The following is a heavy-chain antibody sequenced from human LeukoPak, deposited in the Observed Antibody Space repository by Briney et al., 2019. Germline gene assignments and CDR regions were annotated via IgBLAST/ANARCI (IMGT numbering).Heavy chain of an antibody. CDR2: ISGSGGST. CDR1: GFTFSSHA. Sequence: GGSLRLSCAASGFTFSSHAMSWVRQAPGKGLEWVSGISGSGGSTYYADSVKGRCTISRDNSKNTLYLEMNSLRAEDTAVYYCAKSNSGWYGGFDCWGQGILVTVSS. CDR3: AKSNSGWYGGFDC. J-gene: IGHJ4*02. D-gene: IGHD6-19*01. V-gene: IGHV3-23*01.